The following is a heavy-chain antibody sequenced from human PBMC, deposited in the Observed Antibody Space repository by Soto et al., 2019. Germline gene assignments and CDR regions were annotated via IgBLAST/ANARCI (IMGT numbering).Heavy chain of an antibody. D-gene: IGHD3-10*01. J-gene: IGHJ4*02. V-gene: IGHV1-69*13. CDR1: GGTFSSYA. Sequence: SVKVSCKASGGTFSSYAISWVRQAPGQGLEWMGGIIPIFGTPNYAQKFQGRVTITADESTSTAYMELSSLRSEDTAVYYCARDYYAKGALDYWGQGTLVTVSS. CDR2: IIPIFGTP. CDR3: ARDYYAKGALDY.